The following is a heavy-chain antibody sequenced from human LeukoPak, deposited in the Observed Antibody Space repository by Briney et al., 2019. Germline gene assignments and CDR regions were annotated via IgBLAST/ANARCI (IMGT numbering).Heavy chain of an antibody. J-gene: IGHJ6*03. V-gene: IGHV3-74*01. D-gene: IGHD3-9*01. CDR3: ARGGYDILTNPGGHMDV. CDR2: INSDGSST. Sequence: PGGSLRLSCAASGFTFSSYWMHWVRQAPGKGLVWVSRINSDGSSTSYADSVKGRFTISRDNAKNTLYLQMNSLRAEDTAVYYCARGGYDILTNPGGHMDVWGKGTTVTVSS. CDR1: GFTFSSYW.